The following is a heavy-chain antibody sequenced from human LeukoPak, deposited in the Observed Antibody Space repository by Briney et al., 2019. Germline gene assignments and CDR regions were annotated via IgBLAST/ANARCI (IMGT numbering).Heavy chain of an antibody. V-gene: IGHV5-51*01. J-gene: IGHJ5*02. Sequence: GKSLKISCKAPGYSFTNFWIGWVRQMPGKGLEWMGLIHPTDSDTVYTPPFQGQVTISAVNSISTVYLQWSSLQASDSAMYYCARRYYYSTEFDTWGQGTLVTVSS. CDR2: IHPTDSDT. CDR3: ARRYYYSTEFDT. D-gene: IGHD2/OR15-2a*01. CDR1: GYSFTNFW.